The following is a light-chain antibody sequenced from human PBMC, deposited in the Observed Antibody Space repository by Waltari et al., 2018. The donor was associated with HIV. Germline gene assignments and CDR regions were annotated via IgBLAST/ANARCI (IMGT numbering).Light chain of an antibody. CDR2: DAS. CDR3: QQRGNWPRVS. J-gene: IGKJ5*01. V-gene: IGKV3-11*01. Sequence: IVLTQSPATLSLSPGERATLSCRASQSVSSYLAWYQQKPGQAPRLLIYDASNRATGIPARFSGSGSGTDFTLTISSLEPEDFAVYYCQQRGNWPRVSFGQGT. CDR1: QSVSSY.